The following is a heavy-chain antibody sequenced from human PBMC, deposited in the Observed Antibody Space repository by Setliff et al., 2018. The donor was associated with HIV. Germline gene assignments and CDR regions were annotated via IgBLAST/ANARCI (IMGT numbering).Heavy chain of an antibody. D-gene: IGHD3-3*01. V-gene: IGHV5-51*01. CDR1: GHSFTNHW. Sequence: GESLKISCKASGHSFTNHWVGWVRQMPANGLEWMGIIYPGDSDTRYSPSFQGQVTISADKSINTAYLQWNSLKASDTAIYFCARRPYYDSWSGHQAFDIWGQGTMVTVSS. CDR2: IYPGDSDT. CDR3: ARRPYYDSWSGHQAFDI. J-gene: IGHJ3*02.